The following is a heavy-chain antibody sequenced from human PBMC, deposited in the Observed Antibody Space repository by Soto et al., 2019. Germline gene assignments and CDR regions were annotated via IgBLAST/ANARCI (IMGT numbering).Heavy chain of an antibody. J-gene: IGHJ5*02. V-gene: IGHV3-72*01. D-gene: IGHD1-26*01. CDR1: GFTFSDHY. Sequence: EVQLVESGGTLVQPGGSLRLSCAASGFTFSDHYMDWVRQAPGKGLEWVGRSRNKAKSYTTDYAASVKGRFTISRDDSKNSLYLQMNSLRTEDTAVYYCAVVGARPNYFDPWGQGTLVTVSS. CDR3: AVVGARPNYFDP. CDR2: SRNKAKSYTT.